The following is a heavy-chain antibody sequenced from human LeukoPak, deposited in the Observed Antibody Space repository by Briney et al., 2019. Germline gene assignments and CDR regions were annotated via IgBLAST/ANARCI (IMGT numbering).Heavy chain of an antibody. J-gene: IGHJ6*03. CDR2: IRYDGNKK. D-gene: IGHD4-23*01. Sequence: GGSLRLSCAASGFTFNSCGMHWVRQAPGKGLEWVAFIRYDGNKKYYADSVKGRFTISRDNTKNSLYLQMTSLRAEDTAFYYCAREVATQDYYYYMDVWGKGTTVTVSS. V-gene: IGHV3-30*02. CDR3: AREVATQDYYYYMDV. CDR1: GFTFNSCG.